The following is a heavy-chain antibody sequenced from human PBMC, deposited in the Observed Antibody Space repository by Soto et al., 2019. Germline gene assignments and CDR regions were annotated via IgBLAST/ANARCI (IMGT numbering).Heavy chain of an antibody. Sequence: PSETLSLTCTVSGGSINSYHWCWIRQPPGKGLEWIGYIHYSGSTNYNPSLKSRVTISVDTSKKQFSLKLSSVTAADTAVYYCARIIAVAGTSDWFDPWGQGSLVTVSS. V-gene: IGHV4-59*01. J-gene: IGHJ5*02. CDR3: ARIIAVAGTSDWFDP. D-gene: IGHD6-13*01. CDR1: GGSINSYH. CDR2: IHYSGST.